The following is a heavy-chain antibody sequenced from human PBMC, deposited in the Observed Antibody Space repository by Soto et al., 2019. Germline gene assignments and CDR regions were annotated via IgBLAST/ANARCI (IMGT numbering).Heavy chain of an antibody. Sequence: QVQLQESGPGLVKPSETLSLTCTVSGGSVSSGSYYWSWMRQPPGKGLEWIGYIYYSGSTNYNPTLKSRVTISVDTSKNQFSLKLSSVTAADTAVYYCARGVSYGGNSGGWFDPWGQGTLVTVSS. V-gene: IGHV4-61*01. CDR1: GGSVSSGSYY. D-gene: IGHD2-21*02. J-gene: IGHJ5*02. CDR3: ARGVSYGGNSGGWFDP. CDR2: IYYSGST.